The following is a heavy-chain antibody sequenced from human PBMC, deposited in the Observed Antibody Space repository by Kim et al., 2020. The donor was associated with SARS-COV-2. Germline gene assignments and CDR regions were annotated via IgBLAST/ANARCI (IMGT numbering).Heavy chain of an antibody. V-gene: IGHV4-30-2*01. CDR2: IYHSGST. J-gene: IGHJ4*02. CDR3: ARGHQPDCGGDCYQTAGFDY. Sequence: SETLSLTCAVSGGSISSGGYSWSWIRQPPGKGLEWIGYIYHSGSTYYNPSLKSRVTISVDRSKNQFSLKLSSVTAADTAVYYCARGHQPDCGGDCYQTAGFDYWGQGTLVTVSS. CDR1: GGSISSGGYS. D-gene: IGHD2-21*01.